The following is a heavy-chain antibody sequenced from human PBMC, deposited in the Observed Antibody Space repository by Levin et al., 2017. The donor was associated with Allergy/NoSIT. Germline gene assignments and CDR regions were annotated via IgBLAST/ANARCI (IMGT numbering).Heavy chain of an antibody. D-gene: IGHD3-22*01. CDR1: GFTFSSYS. CDR3: ASAYYYDSSGYYFGDY. CDR2: ISSSSSTI. Sequence: GESLKISCAASGFTFSSYSMNWVRQAPGKGLEWVSYISSSSSTIYYADSVKGRFTISRDNAKNSLYLQMNSLRAEDTAVYYCASAYYYDSSGYYFGDYWGQGTLVTVSS. V-gene: IGHV3-48*01. J-gene: IGHJ4*02.